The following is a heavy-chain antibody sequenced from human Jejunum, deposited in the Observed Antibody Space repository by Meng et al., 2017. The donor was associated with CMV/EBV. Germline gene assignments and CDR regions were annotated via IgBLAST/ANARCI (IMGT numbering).Heavy chain of an antibody. CDR1: GFSITDHF. V-gene: IGHV3-72*01. J-gene: IGHJ1*01. CDR2: TKDKVNNYIT. Sequence: EVQLLESGGGSVQPGGSLRLSCAVSGFSITDHFMDYIRQAPGKGLEWVGRTKDKVNNYITEYAASVRGRFTISRDDSRNSLYLEMNSLKADDTAVYFCVGSGDSGSHEGYCHYWGPGSLVTVSA. D-gene: IGHD1-26*01. CDR3: VGSGDSGSHEGYCHY.